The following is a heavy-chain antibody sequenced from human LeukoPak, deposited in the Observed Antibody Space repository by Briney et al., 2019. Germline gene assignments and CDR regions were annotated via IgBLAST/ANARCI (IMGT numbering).Heavy chain of an antibody. CDR2: IYYSGST. J-gene: IGHJ6*02. D-gene: IGHD6-13*01. CDR3: ARAEYSSSWGDYYYGMDV. CDR1: GGSISSGDYY. V-gene: IGHV4-30-4*01. Sequence: PSETLSLTCTVSGGSISSGDYYWSWIRQPPGKGLEWIGYIYYSGSTYYNPSLKSRVTISVDTSKNQFSLKLSSVTAADTAVYYCARAEYSSSWGDYYYGMDVWGQGTTVTVSS.